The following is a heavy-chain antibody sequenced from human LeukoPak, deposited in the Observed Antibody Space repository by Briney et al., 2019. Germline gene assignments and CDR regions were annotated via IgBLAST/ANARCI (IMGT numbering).Heavy chain of an antibody. Sequence: GGSLRLSCAASGFIFSNYGMNWVRQAPGKGLEWVSAISGSGGSTYYADSVKGRFTISRDNSKNTLYLQMNSLRAEDTAVYYCAKGRDSSGYFDYWGQGTLVTVSS. CDR1: GFIFSNYG. CDR2: ISGSGGST. D-gene: IGHD3-22*01. V-gene: IGHV3-23*01. CDR3: AKGRDSSGYFDY. J-gene: IGHJ4*02.